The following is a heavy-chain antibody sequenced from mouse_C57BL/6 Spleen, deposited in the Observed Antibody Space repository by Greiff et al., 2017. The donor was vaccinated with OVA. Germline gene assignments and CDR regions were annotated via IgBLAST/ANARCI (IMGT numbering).Heavy chain of an antibody. CDR1: GYTFTDYY. J-gene: IGHJ3*01. V-gene: IGHV1-26*01. CDR3: ARFFYDYDGLAY. Sequence: EVQLQQSGPELVKPGASVKISCKASGYTFTDYYMNWVKQSHGKSLEWIGDINPNNGGTSYNQKFKGKATLTVDKSSSTAYMELRSLTSEDSAVYYCARFFYDYDGLAYWGQGTLVTVSA. CDR2: INPNNGGT. D-gene: IGHD2-4*01.